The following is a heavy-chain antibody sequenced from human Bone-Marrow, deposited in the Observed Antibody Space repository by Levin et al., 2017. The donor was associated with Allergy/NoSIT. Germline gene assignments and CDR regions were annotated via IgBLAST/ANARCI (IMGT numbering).Heavy chain of an antibody. CDR2: IYSGGST. CDR1: GFTVSSNY. V-gene: IGHV3-66*01. Sequence: GGSLRLSCAASGFTVSSNYMSWVRQAPGKGLEWVSVIYSGGSTYYADSVKGRFTISRDNSKNTLYLQMNSLRAEDTAVYYCARDQEVYSSSSLFGYYYGMDVWGQGTTVTVSS. J-gene: IGHJ6*02. CDR3: ARDQEVYSSSSLFGYYYGMDV. D-gene: IGHD6-6*01.